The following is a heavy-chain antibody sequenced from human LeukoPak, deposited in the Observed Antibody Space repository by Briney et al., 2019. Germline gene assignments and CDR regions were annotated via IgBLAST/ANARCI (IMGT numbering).Heavy chain of an antibody. V-gene: IGHV4-31*03. D-gene: IGHD3-10*01. CDR3: ARGGNRFGGFYFDY. CDR1: ADSLSSGGHY. CDR2: IHHSGGA. Sequence: KPSQTLSLTCTVSADSLSSGGHYWAWIRQLPGKGLESIVFIHHSGGARHYPSLKDRVAISVDASRKQFALRLSSVTAADTAIYYCARGGNRFGGFYFDYWGQGIQVIVSS. J-gene: IGHJ4*02.